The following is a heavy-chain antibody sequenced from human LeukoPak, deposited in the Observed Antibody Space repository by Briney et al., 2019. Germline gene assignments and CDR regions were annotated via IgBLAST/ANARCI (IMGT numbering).Heavy chain of an antibody. V-gene: IGHV3-7*01. Sequence: GGSLRLSCAASGFTFSSYWMSWVRQAPGKGLEWVANIKQDGSEKYYVDSVKGRFTISRDNAKNSLYLQMDSLRAEDTALYYCARLQSGGSGNYRPPDYWGQGTLVTVSS. D-gene: IGHD3-10*01. CDR3: ARLQSGGSGNYRPPDY. CDR1: GFTFSSYW. CDR2: IKQDGSEK. J-gene: IGHJ4*02.